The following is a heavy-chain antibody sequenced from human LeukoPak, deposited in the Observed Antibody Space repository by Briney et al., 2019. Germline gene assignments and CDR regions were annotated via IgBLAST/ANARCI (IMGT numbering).Heavy chain of an antibody. CDR1: GGSISPHY. Sequence: SETLSLTCTVSGGSISPHYWTWIRQTPGRGLEWIGYVYYNGLTSYNASLRSRLILSVDTARNQVSLKLTSVTAADTAVYYCTREVSTVTFDYWGQGTLVTVSS. D-gene: IGHD4-17*01. V-gene: IGHV4-59*11. J-gene: IGHJ4*02. CDR3: TREVSTVTFDY. CDR2: VYYNGLT.